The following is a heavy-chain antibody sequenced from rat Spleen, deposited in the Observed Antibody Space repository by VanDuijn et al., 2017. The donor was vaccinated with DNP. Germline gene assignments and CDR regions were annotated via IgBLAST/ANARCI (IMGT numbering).Heavy chain of an antibody. Sequence: EVQLVESGGGLVQPGRSLKLFCAASGFTFSNYGMAWVRQAPKKGLEWVATITASSGTTYYRDSVKGRFAISRDNAKSTLYLQMNSLRSEDMATYYCIRWNSGHFDYWGQGVMVTVSS. CDR2: ITASSGTT. CDR1: GFTFSNYG. D-gene: IGHD4-3*01. J-gene: IGHJ2*01. V-gene: IGHV5S13*01. CDR3: IRWNSGHFDY.